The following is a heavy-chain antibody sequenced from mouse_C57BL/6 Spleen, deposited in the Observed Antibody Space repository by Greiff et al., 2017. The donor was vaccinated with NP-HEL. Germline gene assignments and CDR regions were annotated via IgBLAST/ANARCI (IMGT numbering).Heavy chain of an antibody. CDR3: ARQGGYYVDWYFDV. J-gene: IGHJ1*03. CDR1: GFTFSSYG. D-gene: IGHD2-3*01. Sequence: EVQRVESGGDLVKPGGSLKLSCAASGFTFSSYGMSLVRQTPDKRLEWVATISSGGSYTYYPDSVKGRFTISRDNAKNTLYLQMSSLKSEDTAMYYCARQGGYYVDWYFDVWGTGTTVTVSS. V-gene: IGHV5-6*01. CDR2: ISSGGSYT.